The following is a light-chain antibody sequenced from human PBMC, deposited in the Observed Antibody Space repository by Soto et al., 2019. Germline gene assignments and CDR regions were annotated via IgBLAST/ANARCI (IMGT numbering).Light chain of an antibody. CDR3: QHRRAWPGT. CDR1: QTVDTY. Sequence: EIVLTQSPATLSLSPGERATLSCRASQTVDTYLAWYQQKPGQSPILLIYDVSDRATGIPARFSGSGSGTDFTLTISSLEPEDVAVYYCQHRRAWPGTFGGGTRVEIK. CDR2: DVS. V-gene: IGKV3-11*01. J-gene: IGKJ4*01.